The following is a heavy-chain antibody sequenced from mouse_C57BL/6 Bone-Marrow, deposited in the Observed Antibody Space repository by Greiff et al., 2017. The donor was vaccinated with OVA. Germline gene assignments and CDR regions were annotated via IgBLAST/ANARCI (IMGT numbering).Heavy chain of an antibody. Sequence: EVQLVESGGGLVKPGGSLKLSCAASGFTFSDYGMHWVRQAPEKGLEWVAYISSGSSTIYYADTVKVRFTISRDNAKNTLFLQMTSLRSEDTAMYYCARGYYAMDYWGQGTSVTVSS. V-gene: IGHV5-17*01. CDR3: ARGYYAMDY. CDR1: GFTFSDYG. CDR2: ISSGSSTI. J-gene: IGHJ4*01.